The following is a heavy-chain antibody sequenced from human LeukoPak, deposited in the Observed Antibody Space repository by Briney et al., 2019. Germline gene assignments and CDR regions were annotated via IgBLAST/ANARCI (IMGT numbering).Heavy chain of an antibody. V-gene: IGHV4-59*01. Sequence: SETLSLTCTVSGGFISSYYWSWIRQPPGKGLEWIGYIYYGGSTNYNPSLKRRATITADTSKIQFSLKLSSVTAADTAVYYCAGARDAYNWGYSGYWGQGTLVTVSS. D-gene: IGHD5-24*01. CDR1: GGFISSYY. CDR2: IYYGGST. CDR3: AGARDAYNWGYSGY. J-gene: IGHJ4*02.